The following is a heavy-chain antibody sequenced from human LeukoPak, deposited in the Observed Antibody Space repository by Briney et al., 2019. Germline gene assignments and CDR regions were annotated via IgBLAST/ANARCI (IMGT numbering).Heavy chain of an antibody. CDR2: IYYSGST. J-gene: IGHJ3*02. CDR1: GGSISSYY. V-gene: IGHV4-59*01. CDR3: ALAPGAYYYDSSGYGAFDI. D-gene: IGHD3-22*01. Sequence: SETLSLTCTVSGGSISSYYWSWIRQPPGKGLEWIGYIYYSGSTNYNPSLKSRVTISVDTSKNRFSLKLSSVTAADTAVYYCALAPGAYYYDSSGYGAFDIWGQGTMVTVSS.